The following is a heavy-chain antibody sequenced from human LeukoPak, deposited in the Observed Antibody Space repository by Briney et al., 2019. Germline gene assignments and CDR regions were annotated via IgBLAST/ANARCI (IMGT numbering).Heavy chain of an antibody. CDR2: IGTSGSTI. V-gene: IGHV3-48*01. CDR3: ARASIAGEGDY. J-gene: IGHJ4*02. Sequence: PGGSLRLSCAASGFTFSSYSMNWVRQAPGKGLEWVSYIGTSGSTIYYADSVKGRFTISRDNAKNSLYLQMNSLRAEDTAVYYCARASIAGEGDYWGQGTLVTVSS. D-gene: IGHD6-13*01. CDR1: GFTFSSYS.